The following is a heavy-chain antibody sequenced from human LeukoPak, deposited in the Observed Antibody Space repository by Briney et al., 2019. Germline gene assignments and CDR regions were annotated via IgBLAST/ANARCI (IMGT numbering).Heavy chain of an antibody. V-gene: IGHV1-2*02. CDR3: ARDLGHYYDSSGYYYDY. Sequence: ASVKVSCKASGYTFTGYYMHWVRQAPGQGLEWMGWINPNSGGTNYAQEFQGRVTMTRDTSISTAYMELSRLRSDDTAVYYCARDLGHYYDSSGYYYDYWGQGTLVTVSS. D-gene: IGHD3-22*01. CDR2: INPNSGGT. J-gene: IGHJ4*02. CDR1: GYTFTGYY.